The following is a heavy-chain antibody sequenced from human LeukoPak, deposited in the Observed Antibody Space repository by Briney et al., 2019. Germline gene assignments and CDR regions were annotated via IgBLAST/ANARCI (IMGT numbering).Heavy chain of an antibody. Sequence: ASVKVSCKASGGSFSSYAISWVRQAPGQGLEWMGGIIPIFGTANYAQKFQGRVTMTEDTSTDTAYMELSSLRSEDTAVYYCATGLQSGYSYGPFSYWGQGTLVTVSS. CDR1: GGSFSSYA. V-gene: IGHV1-69*06. CDR2: IIPIFGTA. D-gene: IGHD5-18*01. CDR3: ATGLQSGYSYGPFSY. J-gene: IGHJ4*02.